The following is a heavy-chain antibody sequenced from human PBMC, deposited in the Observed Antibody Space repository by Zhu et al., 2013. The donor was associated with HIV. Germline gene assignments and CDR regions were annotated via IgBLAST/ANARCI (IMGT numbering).Heavy chain of an antibody. CDR1: GYTFYNYA. Sequence: QVQLVQSGAEVKKPGASVKVSCKASGYTFYNYAISWVRQAPGQGLEWMGWISVYNGNTKYAQKVQGRVTMTTDTSTSTAYMELRSLRSDDTAVYYCARDLYSTSSRPFDIWGQGQWSPSLQ. D-gene: IGHD6-6*01. CDR2: ISVYNGNT. J-gene: IGHJ3*02. CDR3: ARDLYSTSSRPFDI. V-gene: IGHV1-18*01.